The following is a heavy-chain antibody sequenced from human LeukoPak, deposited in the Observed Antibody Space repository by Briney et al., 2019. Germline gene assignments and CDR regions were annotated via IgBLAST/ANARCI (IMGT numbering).Heavy chain of an antibody. CDR2: IYSSGNT. D-gene: IGHD2-15*01. CDR1: GGSISTYY. J-gene: IGHJ5*02. Sequence: SETLSLTCTVSGGSISTYYWSWIRQPAGKGLEWIGRIYSSGNTNYNPSLKSRVTMSVDTSKNQFSLKLTSVPAADTAVHYRARAPSNYCSGGSCTRINWFDPWGQGTLVTVSS. CDR3: ARAPSNYCSGGSCTRINWFDP. V-gene: IGHV4-4*07.